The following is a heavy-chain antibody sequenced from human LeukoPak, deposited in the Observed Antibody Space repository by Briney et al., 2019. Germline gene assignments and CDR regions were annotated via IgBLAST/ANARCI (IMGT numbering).Heavy chain of an antibody. CDR2: INPSGGST. Sequence: ASVKASCKASGYTFTSYYMHWVRQAPGQGLEWMGIINPSGGSTSYAQKFQGRVTMTRDTSTSTVYMELSSLRSEDTAVYYCARARRGPTFDYWGQGTLVTVSS. J-gene: IGHJ4*02. CDR1: GYTFTSYY. D-gene: IGHD1-1*01. CDR3: ARARRGPTFDY. V-gene: IGHV1-46*01.